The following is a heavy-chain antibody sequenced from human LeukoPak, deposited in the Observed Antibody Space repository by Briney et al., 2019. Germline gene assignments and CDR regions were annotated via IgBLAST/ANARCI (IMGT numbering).Heavy chain of an antibody. D-gene: IGHD5-12*01. Sequence: GASVKVSCKASGYTFTSYGISWVRQAPGQGLEWMGWISAYNGNTNYAQKLQGRVTMTTDTSTSTAYMELRSLRSDDTAVYYCARDPSIVGTTGCIDYWGQGTLVTVSS. CDR3: ARDPSIVGTTGCIDY. J-gene: IGHJ4*02. V-gene: IGHV1-18*01. CDR1: GYTFTSYG. CDR2: ISAYNGNT.